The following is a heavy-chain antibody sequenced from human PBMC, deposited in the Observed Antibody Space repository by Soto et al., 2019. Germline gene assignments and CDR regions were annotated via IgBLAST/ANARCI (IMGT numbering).Heavy chain of an antibody. D-gene: IGHD6-13*01. CDR3: AKDEGRRGSWYRFDY. CDR2: ISYDGSNE. V-gene: IGHV3-30*18. CDR1: GFTFSSYD. J-gene: IGHJ4*02. Sequence: QVQLVESGGGVVQPGRSLRLSCAASGFTFSSYDMHWVRQAPGKGLEWVAIISYDGSNEYYADSVKGRFTISRDNSKNALYLQVNSLRGEDTAVYYWAKDEGRRGSWYRFDYWGQGTLVTVSS.